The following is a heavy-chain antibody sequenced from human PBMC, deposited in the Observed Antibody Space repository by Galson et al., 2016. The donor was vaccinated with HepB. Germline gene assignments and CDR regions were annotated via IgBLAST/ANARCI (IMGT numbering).Heavy chain of an antibody. D-gene: IGHD6-19*01. CDR3: GKGGTGIAVPVDL. CDR1: GLTLSNHA. CDR2: TSSDGSNE. V-gene: IGHV3-30*18. Sequence: SLRLSCAISGLTLSNHAMHWVRQAPGQGLEWVAVTSSDGSNEYYADVVKGRLAISRDNSKNTLYLQMNSLRPEDAAVYYCGKGGTGIAVPVDLWGQGTQVTVSS. J-gene: IGHJ5*02.